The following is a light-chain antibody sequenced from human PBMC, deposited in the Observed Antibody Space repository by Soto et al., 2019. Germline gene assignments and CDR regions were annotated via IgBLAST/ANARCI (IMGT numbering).Light chain of an antibody. CDR2: AAS. J-gene: IGKJ4*01. CDR1: QGISSY. CDR3: QHLNGYPQT. V-gene: IGKV1-9*01. Sequence: IQLTQSPSSLSASVGDRVTITCRASQGISSYLVRYQQKPGKAPKLLIYAASTLQSGVPSRFSGSGSGTDFTLTISSLQPEDFATYYCQHLNGYPQTFGGGTKVEIK.